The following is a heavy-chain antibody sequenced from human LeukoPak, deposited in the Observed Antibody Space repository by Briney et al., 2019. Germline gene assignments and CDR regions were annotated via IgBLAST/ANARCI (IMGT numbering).Heavy chain of an antibody. D-gene: IGHD6-13*01. CDR1: GFSFSDHS. V-gene: IGHV3-72*01. J-gene: IGHJ4*02. CDR2: IRDKVHSYST. CDR3: ARASSTYYYDY. Sequence: RGSLRLSCAASGFSFSDHSMDWVRQAPGKGLEWVGRIRDKVHSYSTEFAASVKGRFTISRDDSKNSLYLQMNGLKTVDTALYFCARASSTYYYDYWGQGTLVTVSS.